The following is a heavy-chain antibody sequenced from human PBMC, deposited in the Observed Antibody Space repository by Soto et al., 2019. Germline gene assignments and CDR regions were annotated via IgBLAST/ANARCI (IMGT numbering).Heavy chain of an antibody. D-gene: IGHD3-22*01. CDR2: ISGSGGST. Sequence: GGSLRLSCAASGFTFSRYAVSWVRQAPGKGLEWVSAISGSGGSTYFRDTVRGRFTISRDNSKNTLYLQMDSLRAEDTAVYYCAKHSISSDGSYYLYYFDYWGDVTLVPDSS. CDR1: GFTFSRYA. J-gene: IGHJ4*01. V-gene: IGHV3-23*01. CDR3: AKHSISSDGSYYLYYFDY.